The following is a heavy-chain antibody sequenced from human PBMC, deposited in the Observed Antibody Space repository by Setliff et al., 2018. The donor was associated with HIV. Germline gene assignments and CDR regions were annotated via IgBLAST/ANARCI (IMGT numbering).Heavy chain of an antibody. CDR2: ISGSGGST. Sequence: GGSLRLSCAASGFTFSSYAMSWVRQAPGKGLEWVSAISGSGGSTYYADSVKGRFTISRDNSKNTLYLQMNSLRAEDTALYYCAKDIVWSSGAFDIWGQGTMVTVSS. J-gene: IGHJ3*02. D-gene: IGHD3-3*01. V-gene: IGHV3-23*01. CDR1: GFTFSSYA. CDR3: AKDIVWSSGAFDI.